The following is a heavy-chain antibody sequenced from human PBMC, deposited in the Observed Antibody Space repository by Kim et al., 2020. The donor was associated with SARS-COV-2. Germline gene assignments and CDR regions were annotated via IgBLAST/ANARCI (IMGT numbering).Heavy chain of an antibody. Sequence: GGSLRLSCAASGFTFSSYAMSWVRQAPGKGLEWVSAISGSGGSTYYADSVKGRFTISRDNSKNTLYLQMNSLRAEDTAVYYCAKADFGTYYYDSRGSTAFGIWGQGTMVTVSS. J-gene: IGHJ3*02. CDR2: ISGSGGST. V-gene: IGHV3-23*01. CDR1: GFTFSSYA. CDR3: AKADFGTYYYDSRGSTAFGI. D-gene: IGHD3-22*01.